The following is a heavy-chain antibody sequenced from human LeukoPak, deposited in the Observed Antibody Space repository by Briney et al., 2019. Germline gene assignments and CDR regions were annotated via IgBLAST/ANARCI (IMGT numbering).Heavy chain of an antibody. Sequence: SVKVSCTASGGTFSSYAISWVRQAPGQGLEWMGGIIPIFGTANYAQKFQGRVTITADESTSTAYMELSSLRSEDTAVYYCARVLTPSGYYGYYYYYMDVWGKGTTVTVSS. CDR1: GGTFSSYA. J-gene: IGHJ6*03. CDR2: IIPIFGTA. V-gene: IGHV1-69*13. D-gene: IGHD3-22*01. CDR3: ARVLTPSGYYGYYYYYMDV.